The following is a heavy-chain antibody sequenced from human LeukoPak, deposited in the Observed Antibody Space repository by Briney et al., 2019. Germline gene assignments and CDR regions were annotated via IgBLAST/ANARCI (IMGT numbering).Heavy chain of an antibody. V-gene: IGHV1-18*01. CDR1: GYTFTSYG. CDR2: ISAYNGNT. J-gene: IGHJ4*02. Sequence: ASVKVSCKASGYTFTSYGISWVRQAPGQGLEWMGWISAYNGNTNYAQKLQGRVTMTTDTSTSTVYMELRSLRSDDTAVYYCAGDEYYYYSSGYLAYWGQGTLVTVSS. D-gene: IGHD3-22*01. CDR3: AGDEYYYYSSGYLAY.